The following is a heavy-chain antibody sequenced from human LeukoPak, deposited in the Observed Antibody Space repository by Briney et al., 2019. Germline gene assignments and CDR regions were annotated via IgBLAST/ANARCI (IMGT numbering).Heavy chain of an antibody. CDR1: GASVSSASY. CDR3: ARSRAFNSGAFDP. Sequence: NPSETLSLTCTVSGASVSSASYWSWIRQPPGKGVEWIAHIYNGVNTNYNPSLKSRVTISVDTSKNQFSLRLNSVTAADTAVYYCARSRAFNSGAFDPWGQGSLVTVSS. J-gene: IGHJ5*02. D-gene: IGHD1-26*01. V-gene: IGHV4-61*01. CDR2: IYNGVNT.